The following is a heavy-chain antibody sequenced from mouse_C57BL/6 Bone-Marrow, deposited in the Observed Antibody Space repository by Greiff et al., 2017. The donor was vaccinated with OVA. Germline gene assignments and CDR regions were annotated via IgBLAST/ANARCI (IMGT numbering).Heavy chain of an antibody. CDR3: ARYDYGEGFFAY. CDR1: GFSLTSYG. Sequence: VKLQESGPGLVAPSQSLSITCTVSGFSLTSYGVHWVRQPPGKGLEWLVVIWSDGSTTYNSALKSRLSISKDNSKSQVFLKMNSLQTDDTAMYYCARYDYGEGFFAYWGQGTLVTVSA. CDR2: IWSDGST. V-gene: IGHV2-6*03. D-gene: IGHD2-4*01. J-gene: IGHJ3*01.